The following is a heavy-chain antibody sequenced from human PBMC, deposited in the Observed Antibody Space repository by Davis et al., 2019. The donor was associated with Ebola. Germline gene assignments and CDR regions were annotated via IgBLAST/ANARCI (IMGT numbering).Heavy chain of an antibody. Sequence: PGGSLRLSCAASEFTFSNYGMTWVRQAPGKGLEWVSSISAGGTAPYYADSVRGRFSISRDDSKNTLYLQMDSLRAEDTAVFYCAEGGTNNFLGANWGQGTLVTVSS. CDR2: ISAGGTAP. D-gene: IGHD2-8*01. J-gene: IGHJ4*02. V-gene: IGHV3-23*01. CDR1: EFTFSNYG. CDR3: AEGGTNNFLGAN.